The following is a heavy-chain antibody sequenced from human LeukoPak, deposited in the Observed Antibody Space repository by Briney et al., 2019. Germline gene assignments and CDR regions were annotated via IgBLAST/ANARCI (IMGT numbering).Heavy chain of an antibody. V-gene: IGHV4-59*01. Sequence: PSETLSLTCTVSGGSISSYYWSWIRQPPGKGLEWIGYIYYSGSTNYNPSLKSRVTISVDTSKNQFSLKLSSVTAADTAVYYCARVRGTMWTYYYGMDVWGQGTTVTVSS. CDR3: ARVRGTMWTYYYGMDV. J-gene: IGHJ6*02. D-gene: IGHD1-7*01. CDR1: GGSISSYY. CDR2: IYYSGST.